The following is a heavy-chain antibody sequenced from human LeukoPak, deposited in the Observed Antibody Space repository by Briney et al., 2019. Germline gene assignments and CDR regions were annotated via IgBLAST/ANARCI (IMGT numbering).Heavy chain of an antibody. V-gene: IGHV3-23*01. J-gene: IGHJ5*02. CDR2: IGTSGGSS. Sequence: GGSLRLSCAASGFTFSSYAMSWVRQAPGKGLEWVSGIGTSGGSSSYADSVKGRFTISRDNSKNTLYLQMNSLRAEDTAVYYCAKGEGYSYGLIDPWGQGTLDTVSS. CDR1: GFTFSSYA. D-gene: IGHD5-18*01. CDR3: AKGEGYSYGLIDP.